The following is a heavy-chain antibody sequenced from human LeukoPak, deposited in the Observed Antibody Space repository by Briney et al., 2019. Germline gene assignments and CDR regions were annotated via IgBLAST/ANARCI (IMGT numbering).Heavy chain of an antibody. J-gene: IGHJ5*02. CDR3: ARTFIAAAADETNWFDP. CDR1: GYTFTSYG. Sequence: ASVKVSCKASGYTFTSYGITWVRQAPGQGLEWMGWISAYNGNTNYAQKLQGRVTMTRDTSISTAYMELSRLRSDDTAVYYCARTFIAAAADETNWFDPWGQGTLVTVSS. CDR2: ISAYNGNT. D-gene: IGHD6-13*01. V-gene: IGHV1-18*01.